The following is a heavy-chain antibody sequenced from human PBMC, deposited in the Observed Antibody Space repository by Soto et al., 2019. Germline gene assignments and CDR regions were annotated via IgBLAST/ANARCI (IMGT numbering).Heavy chain of an antibody. CDR2: IWNDGSTT. CDR3: ARDGSHYDVDY. Sequence: LVESGGGVAQPGRSLRLSCATSGFSFGPSGMHWVRQAPGKGLEWVAIIWNDGSTTYYADSVRDRFTISRDNSKNTLYLQMNSLRDEDTAVYYCARDGSHYDVDYWGQGTLVTVSS. CDR1: GFSFGPSG. V-gene: IGHV3-33*01. D-gene: IGHD4-4*01. J-gene: IGHJ4*02.